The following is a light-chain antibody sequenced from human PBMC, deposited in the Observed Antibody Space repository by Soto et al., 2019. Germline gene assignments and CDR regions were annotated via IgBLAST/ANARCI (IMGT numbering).Light chain of an antibody. CDR1: HSVSSSY. CDR3: QQYGSSPLT. J-gene: IGKJ4*01. V-gene: IGKV3-20*01. Sequence: DIVLTQSPGTLSLSPGERATLSCRASHSVSSSYFAWYQQKPGQAPRLLIYGASSRATGIPDRFSGSGSGTDFTLTISRLEPEDFAVYYCQQYGSSPLTFGVGTKVEIK. CDR2: GAS.